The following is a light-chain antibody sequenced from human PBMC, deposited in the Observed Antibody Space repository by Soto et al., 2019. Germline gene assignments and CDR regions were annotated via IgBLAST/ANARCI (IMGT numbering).Light chain of an antibody. J-gene: IGKJ3*01. CDR2: GTS. CDR3: KQYGSSLFT. V-gene: IGKV3-20*01. Sequence: EIVLTQSPATLSLSPGERATLSCRASQSVSSYLAWYQQKPGQPPRLLIYGTSIRASGVPERFSGGGSGTDFTLTITRLEPEDFAVYYCKQYGSSLFTVGPGTKVDI. CDR1: QSVSSY.